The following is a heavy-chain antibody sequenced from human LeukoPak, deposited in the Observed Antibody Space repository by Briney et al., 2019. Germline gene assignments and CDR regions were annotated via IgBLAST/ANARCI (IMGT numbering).Heavy chain of an antibody. Sequence: GGSLRLSCAASGFTFSSFWMNWLRQAPGKGLEGVANIKQDGSEKYYVDSVKGRFTISRDNAKNSLYLQMNSLRAEDTAVYYCASERRFIDYWGQGTLVTVSS. CDR2: IKQDGSEK. CDR3: ASERRFIDY. D-gene: IGHD4-17*01. CDR1: GFTFSSFW. V-gene: IGHV3-7*04. J-gene: IGHJ4*02.